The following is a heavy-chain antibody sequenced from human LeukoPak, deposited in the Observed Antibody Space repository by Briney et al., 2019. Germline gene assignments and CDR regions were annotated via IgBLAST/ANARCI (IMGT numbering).Heavy chain of an antibody. V-gene: IGHV4-38-2*02. CDR3: ASPGYYDSSGYDY. Sequence: SETLSLTCTVSGYSISSGYYWGWIRQPPGKGLEWIGSIYHSGSTYYNPSLKSRVTISVDTSKNQFSLKLSSVTAADTAVYYCASPGYYDSSGYDYWGQGTLVTVSS. CDR1: GYSISSGYY. J-gene: IGHJ4*02. CDR2: IYHSGST. D-gene: IGHD3-22*01.